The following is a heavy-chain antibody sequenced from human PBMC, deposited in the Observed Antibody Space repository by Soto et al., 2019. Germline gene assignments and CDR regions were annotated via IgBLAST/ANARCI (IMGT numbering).Heavy chain of an antibody. CDR2: ISYDGSNK. J-gene: IGHJ4*02. Sequence: SLRLSCAASGFTFSSYGMHWVRQAPGKGLEWVAVISYDGSNKYYADSVKGRFTISRDNSKNTLYLQMNSLRAEDTAVYYCAKMGDGYYVYFDYWGQGTLVTVS. D-gene: IGHD3-22*01. CDR3: AKMGDGYYVYFDY. CDR1: GFTFSSYG. V-gene: IGHV3-30*18.